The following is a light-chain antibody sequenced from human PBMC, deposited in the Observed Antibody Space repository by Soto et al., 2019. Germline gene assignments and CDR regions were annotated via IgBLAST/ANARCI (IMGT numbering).Light chain of an antibody. CDR1: QSVSSSY. CDR2: DAS. V-gene: IGKV3D-20*02. CDR3: RQRGNLPPWP. J-gene: IGKJ1*01. Sequence: EIVLTQSPGTLSLSPGERATLSCRASQSVSSSYLAWYQQKPGQAPRLLIYDASNRATGIPARFSGSGSGTDFTLTISSLEPEDFAVYYCRQRGNLPPWPFGTGTHV.